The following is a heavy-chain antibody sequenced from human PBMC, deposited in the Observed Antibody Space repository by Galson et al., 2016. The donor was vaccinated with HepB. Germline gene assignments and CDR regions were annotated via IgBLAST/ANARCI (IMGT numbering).Heavy chain of an antibody. CDR2: IKQDGSEK. CDR3: ARGRGSGSYSSFDY. CDR1: GITFSSYW. Sequence: SLRLPCAASGITFSSYWMNWVRQAPGKGLEWVANIKQDGSEKYYVDSVTGRFTISRDNAKNSLYLQMNSLRAEDTAVYYWARGRGSGSYSSFDYWGQGTLVTVSS. J-gene: IGHJ4*02. V-gene: IGHV3-7*01. D-gene: IGHD3-10*01.